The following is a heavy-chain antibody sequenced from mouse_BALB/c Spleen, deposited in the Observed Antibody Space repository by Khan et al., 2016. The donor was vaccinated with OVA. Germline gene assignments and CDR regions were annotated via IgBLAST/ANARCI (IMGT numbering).Heavy chain of an antibody. CDR2: VSTGGSYT. V-gene: IGHV5-6*01. CDR1: GFTFSTYG. J-gene: IGHJ3*01. CDR3: TRLAYYYDSEGFAY. D-gene: IGHD1-1*01. Sequence: EVELVESGGDLVKPGGSLKLSCAASGFTFSTYGMSWVRQAPDKRLEWVATVSTGGSYTYYPDSVKGRFTISRDNAKNTLYLQMRGLRSEDTAMFYCTRLAYYYDSEGFAYWGQGTLGTVSA.